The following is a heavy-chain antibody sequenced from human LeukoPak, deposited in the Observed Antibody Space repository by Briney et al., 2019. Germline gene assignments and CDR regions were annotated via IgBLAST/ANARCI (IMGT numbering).Heavy chain of an antibody. D-gene: IGHD2-2*01. CDR1: GFTFSNYW. CDR2: IKQEGSEK. CDR3: ARMGHCSSTSCPPLTRMDV. V-gene: IGHV3-7*01. Sequence: GGSLRLSCAASGFTFSNYWMSSVRQAPGKGREWVANIKQEGSEKDSADTVKGRFTISRDNAKNSLYLQMNSMRAEDTAVYYWARMGHCSSTSCPPLTRMDVWGQGTTVTVSS. J-gene: IGHJ6*02.